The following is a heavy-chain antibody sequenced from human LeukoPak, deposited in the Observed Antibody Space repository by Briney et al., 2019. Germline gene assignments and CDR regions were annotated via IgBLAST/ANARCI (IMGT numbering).Heavy chain of an antibody. CDR2: ISDGGSAT. Sequence: KAGGSLRLSCAASGFAFGTHAMSWVRQAPGKGLEWVSAISDGGSATYYADSVKGRFTISRDNSKNTLYLQMNSLRVEDTAKYYCAKMDGRDSRYDSIDYWGQGTLVTVSS. V-gene: IGHV3-23*01. CDR3: AKMDGRDSRYDSIDY. J-gene: IGHJ4*02. D-gene: IGHD3-22*01. CDR1: GFAFGTHA.